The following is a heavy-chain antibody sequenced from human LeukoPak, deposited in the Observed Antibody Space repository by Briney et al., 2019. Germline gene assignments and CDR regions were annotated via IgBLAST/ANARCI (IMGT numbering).Heavy chain of an antibody. Sequence: PGGSLRLSCTAPGFTFGSYWMHWVRQAPGKGLVWVSRINSDGGSTSYADSVKGRFTISRDNAKNTLYLQMNSLRAEDTAVYYCARRIQGMAPYYFDYWGQGTLVTVSS. D-gene: IGHD5-24*01. CDR2: INSDGGST. CDR1: GFTFGSYW. J-gene: IGHJ4*02. CDR3: ARRIQGMAPYYFDY. V-gene: IGHV3-74*01.